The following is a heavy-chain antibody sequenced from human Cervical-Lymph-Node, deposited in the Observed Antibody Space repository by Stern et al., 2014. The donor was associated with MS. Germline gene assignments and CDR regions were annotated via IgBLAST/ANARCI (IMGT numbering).Heavy chain of an antibody. J-gene: IGHJ4*02. D-gene: IGHD5-24*01. Sequence: QLQLQESGPGLVKPSETLSLTCTVSGGSISSNYWSWIRQPPGKGLEWIGYLYYSGNTNYNPSLKSRVTTSADTSKNQFSLTPDSVTAADTAVYYCARHGPPRRRDDSNHPNFDYWGPGTLVAVSS. CDR1: GGSISSNY. CDR2: LYYSGNT. CDR3: ARHGPPRRRDDSNHPNFDY. V-gene: IGHV4-59*08.